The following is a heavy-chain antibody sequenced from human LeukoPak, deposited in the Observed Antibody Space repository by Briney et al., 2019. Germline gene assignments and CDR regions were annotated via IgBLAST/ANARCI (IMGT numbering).Heavy chain of an antibody. J-gene: IGHJ4*02. CDR3: ARVVGSAPQQPFDY. V-gene: IGHV1-69*13. Sequence: SVKVSCKASGGTFSSYAISWVRQAPGQGLEWMGGIIPIFGTANYAQKFQGRVTITADESTSTAYMELSSLRSEDTAVYYCARVVGSAPQQPFDYWGQGTLVTVSS. D-gene: IGHD6-13*01. CDR1: GGTFSSYA. CDR2: IIPIFGTA.